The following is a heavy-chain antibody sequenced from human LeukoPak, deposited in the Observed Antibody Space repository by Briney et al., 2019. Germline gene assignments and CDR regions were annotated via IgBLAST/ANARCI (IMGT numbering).Heavy chain of an antibody. J-gene: IGHJ3*02. CDR1: GYTFTSYD. D-gene: IGHD6-19*01. CDR2: MNPNSGNT. V-gene: IGHV1-8*01. Sequence: GASVKVSCKASGYTFTSYDINWVRQATGHGLEWMGWMNPNSGNTGYAQKFQGRVTMTRNTSISTAYMELSSLRSEDTAVYYCARFGLGKHIEVAGIPFDIWGQGTMVTVSS. CDR3: ARFGLGKHIEVAGIPFDI.